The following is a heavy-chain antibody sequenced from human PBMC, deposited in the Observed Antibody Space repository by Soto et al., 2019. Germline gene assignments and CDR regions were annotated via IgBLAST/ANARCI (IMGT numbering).Heavy chain of an antibody. V-gene: IGHV3-30-3*01. D-gene: IGHD6-19*01. CDR3: ARTAGLEQWLVRGAYFDY. J-gene: IGHJ4*02. CDR2: ISYDGSNK. CDR1: GFTFSSYA. Sequence: QVQLVESGGGVVQPGRSLRLSCAASGFTFSSYAMHWVRQAPGKGLEWVAVISYDGSNKYYADSVKGRFTISRDNSKNTLYLQMNSLRAEDTAVYYCARTAGLEQWLVRGAYFDYWGQGTLVTVSS.